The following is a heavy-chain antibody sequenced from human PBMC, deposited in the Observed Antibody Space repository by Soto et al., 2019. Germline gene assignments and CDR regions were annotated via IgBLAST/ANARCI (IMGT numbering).Heavy chain of an antibody. V-gene: IGHV2-5*02. CDR1: GFSLRTRGVA. D-gene: IGHD5-12*01. J-gene: IGHJ4*02. CDR3: AHRPRGYAYYFDY. Sequence: QITLKESGPTLVKPTQTLTLTCTFSGFSLRTRGVAVGWFRQPPGKALEWLALIYWDEDKWYSPSLKSRLTIADDTSKNQVVLTMTNVDPEDTATYYCAHRPRGYAYYFDYWGLGILVTVSS. CDR2: IYWDEDK.